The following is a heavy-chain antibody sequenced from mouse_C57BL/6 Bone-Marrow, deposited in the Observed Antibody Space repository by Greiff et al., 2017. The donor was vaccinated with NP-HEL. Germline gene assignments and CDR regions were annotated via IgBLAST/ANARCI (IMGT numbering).Heavy chain of an antibody. CDR2: IHPNSGST. Sequence: QVQLQQPGAELVKPGASVKLSCKASGYTFTSYWMHWVKQRPGQGLEWIGMIHPNSGSTNYNEKFKSKATLTVDKSSSTAYMQLSSLTSEDSAVYYCARSDIYYYGSIYRCWYFDVWGTGTTVTVSS. V-gene: IGHV1-64*01. D-gene: IGHD1-1*01. CDR3: ARSDIYYYGSIYRCWYFDV. J-gene: IGHJ1*03. CDR1: GYTFTSYW.